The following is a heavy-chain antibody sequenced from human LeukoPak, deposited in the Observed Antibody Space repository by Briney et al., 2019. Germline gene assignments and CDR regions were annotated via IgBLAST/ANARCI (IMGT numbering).Heavy chain of an antibody. D-gene: IGHD5-12*01. CDR1: GGSFSGYY. CDR3: ARLSGYDWESFDY. J-gene: IGHJ4*02. V-gene: IGHV4-59*01. Sequence: SETLSLTCAVYGGSFSGYYWSWIRQPPGKGLEWIGYIYYSGSTYYNPSLKSRVTISVHTSKNQFSLKLSSVTAADTAVYYCARLSGYDWESFDYWGQGTLVTVSS. CDR2: IYYSGST.